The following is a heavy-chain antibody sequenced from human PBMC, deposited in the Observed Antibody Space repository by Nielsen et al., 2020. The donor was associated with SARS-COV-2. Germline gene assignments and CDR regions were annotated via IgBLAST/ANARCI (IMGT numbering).Heavy chain of an antibody. CDR1: GGSISSSSYY. CDR3: ARRYYYYGMDV. CDR2: IYYSGST. J-gene: IGHJ6*02. Sequence: GSLRLSCTVSGGSISSSSYYWGWIRQPPGKGLEWIGSIYYSGSTYYNPSLKSRVTISVDTSKNQFSLKLSSVTAADTAVYYCARRYYYYGMDVWGQGTTVTVSS. V-gene: IGHV4-39*07.